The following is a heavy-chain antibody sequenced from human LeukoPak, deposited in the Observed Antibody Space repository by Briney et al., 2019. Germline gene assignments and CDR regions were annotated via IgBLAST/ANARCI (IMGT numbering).Heavy chain of an antibody. CDR1: GFTFSSNA. CDR3: AKVETSGGANCYALDY. J-gene: IGHJ4*02. CDR2: ISFDGNKK. D-gene: IGHD2-2*01. V-gene: IGHV3-30*07. Sequence: GGSLRLSCAASGFTFSSNAMHWVRQAPGKGLEWLAVISFDGNKKYYADSVKGRFTISRDDSQNTLYLQMNSLSAEDMAVYYCAKVETSGGANCYALDYWGQGTLVTVSS.